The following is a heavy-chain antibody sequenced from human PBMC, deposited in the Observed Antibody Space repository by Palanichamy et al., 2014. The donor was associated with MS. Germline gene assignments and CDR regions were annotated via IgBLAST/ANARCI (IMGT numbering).Heavy chain of an antibody. V-gene: IGHV4-61*01. D-gene: IGHD1-26*01. Sequence: QLXGSRGPRTGRSLRRPCPSPALSLVAPSAVVVTTGAGSGSPQEGTGVDWVYLLQWEHQLQPSLKSRVTISVDTSKNQFSLKLSSVTAADTAVYYCARGVSIVGATVWIYWGQGTLVTVSS. CDR1: VAPSAVVVTT. CDR3: ARGVSIVGATVWIY. CDR2: LLQWEH. J-gene: IGHJ4*02.